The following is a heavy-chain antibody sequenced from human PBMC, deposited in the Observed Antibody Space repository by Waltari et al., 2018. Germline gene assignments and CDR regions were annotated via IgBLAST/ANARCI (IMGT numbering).Heavy chain of an antibody. D-gene: IGHD3-22*01. Sequence: EVQVLESGGDLVQPGGSLRLSCAASGVSFGPYGRGWVRQGPGKGLEWVSGIHNDGSRTYYVDSVKGRFTISRDNSKNTMSLQMNSLRAEDTGIYYCVKGIWTSAASYYAGLDVWGQGTTVTVSS. V-gene: IGHV3-23*03. CDR1: GVSFGPYG. CDR3: VKGIWTSAASYYAGLDV. CDR2: IHNDGSRT. J-gene: IGHJ6*02.